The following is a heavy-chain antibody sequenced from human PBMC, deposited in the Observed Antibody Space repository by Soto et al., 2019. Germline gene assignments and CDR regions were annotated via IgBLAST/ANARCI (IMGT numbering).Heavy chain of an antibody. CDR1: GFTFTDYA. D-gene: IGHD6-13*01. V-gene: IGHV3-23*01. Sequence: PGGSLRLSCAASGFTFTDYALSWVRQAPGKGLEWVATISGIGGSTYLADFVKGRLSISRDNSKNTVSLLMNSLRAEDTDVYFCARGSSGYISSWYYFDYWGRGTLVTVSS. CDR3: ARGSSGYISSWYYFDY. J-gene: IGHJ4*02. CDR2: ISGIGGST.